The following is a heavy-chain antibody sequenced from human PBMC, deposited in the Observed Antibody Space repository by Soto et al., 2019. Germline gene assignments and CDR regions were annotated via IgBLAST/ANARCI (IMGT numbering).Heavy chain of an antibody. J-gene: IGHJ4*02. V-gene: IGHV4-59*08. CDR3: ARHVIEMAPFGY. CDR2: IYYSGST. Sequence: SETLSVTCTVSGGSISSYYWSWIRQPPWKGLEWIGYIYYSGSTNYNPSLKSRVTISVDTSKNQFSLKLSSVTAADTAVYYCARHVIEMAPFGYWGQGTLVTVS. CDR1: GGSISSYY.